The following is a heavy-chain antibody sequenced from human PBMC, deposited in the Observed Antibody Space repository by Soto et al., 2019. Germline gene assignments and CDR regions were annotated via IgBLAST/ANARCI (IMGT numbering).Heavy chain of an antibody. Sequence: TSETMSLTCAVSGGSISSSNLWSWVRQPPGKGLEWIGEIYHSGSTNYNPSLKSRVTISVDKSKNQFSLKLSSVTAADTAVYYCAREGDSSSWYPNWFDPWGQGTLVTVSS. CDR1: GGSISSSNL. J-gene: IGHJ5*02. D-gene: IGHD6-13*01. CDR3: AREGDSSSWYPNWFDP. CDR2: IYHSGST. V-gene: IGHV4-4*02.